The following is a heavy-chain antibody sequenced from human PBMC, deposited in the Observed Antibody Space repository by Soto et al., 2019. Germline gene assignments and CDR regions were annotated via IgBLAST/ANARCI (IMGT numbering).Heavy chain of an antibody. CDR2: IIPIFGTA. V-gene: IGHV1-69*13. J-gene: IGHJ6*02. CDR3: AREQQLVMGLYYYYGMDV. CDR1: GGTFSSYA. D-gene: IGHD6-13*01. Sequence: GASVKFSCKASGGTFSSYAISWVRQAPGQGLEWMGGIIPIFGTANYAQKFQGRVTITADESTSTAYMELSSLRSEDTAVYYCAREQQLVMGLYYYYGMDVRGQGTTVTVSS.